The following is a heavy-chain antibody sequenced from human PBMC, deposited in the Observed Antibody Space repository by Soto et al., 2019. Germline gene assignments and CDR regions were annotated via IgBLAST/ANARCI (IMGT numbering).Heavy chain of an antibody. D-gene: IGHD2-15*01. Sequence: GGSLRLSCAASGFTFAYSAINWVRQAPGKGLEWVSTISASGGSTHYADSVNGRFTVSRDNSKNTLDLQMNSLRAEDSALYYCAKDDSTGYFATGNYWGQGTLVTVSS. CDR3: AKDDSTGYFATGNY. CDR2: ISASGGST. J-gene: IGHJ4*02. V-gene: IGHV3-23*01. CDR1: GFTFAYSA.